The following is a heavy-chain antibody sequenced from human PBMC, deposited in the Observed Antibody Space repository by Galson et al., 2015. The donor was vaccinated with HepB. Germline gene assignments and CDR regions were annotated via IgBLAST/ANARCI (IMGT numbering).Heavy chain of an antibody. CDR2: MHDSGNI. J-gene: IGHJ3*02. D-gene: IGHD6-19*01. CDR3: AREGVARIAFDI. Sequence: SETLSLTCTVSGGSIGDYYWSWIRQPPGKGLEWIGYMHDSGNINYNPSLKSRGTISVDTSKSQFSLKLTSVTAADTAVYYCAREGVARIAFDIWGQGTMVTVSS. V-gene: IGHV4-59*01. CDR1: GGSIGDYY.